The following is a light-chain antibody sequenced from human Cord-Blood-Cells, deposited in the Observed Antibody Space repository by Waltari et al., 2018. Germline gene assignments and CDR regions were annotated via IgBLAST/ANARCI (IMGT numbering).Light chain of an antibody. CDR1: SSDVGSYNL. Sequence: QSALTQPASVSGSPGQSITISCTGTSSDVGSYNLVSWYQQHPGKAPNLMIYEGSKRPSGVSNRFSGSKAGNTASLTISGLQAEDEADYYWCSYAGSSTWVFGGGTKLTVL. J-gene: IGLJ3*02. V-gene: IGLV2-23*01. CDR2: EGS. CDR3: CSYAGSSTWV.